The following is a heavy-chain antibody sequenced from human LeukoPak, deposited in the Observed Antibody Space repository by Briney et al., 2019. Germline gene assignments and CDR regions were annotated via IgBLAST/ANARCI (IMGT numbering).Heavy chain of an antibody. CDR2: MYHSGST. Sequence: PSETLSLTCTVSGDSFSGYFWNWIRQVPGKGLEWIGYMYHSGSTKYNPSLKSRVTISVDTSKNQFSLKLTSVTAADTAVYYCARGGITIFGVTIEGFDYWGPGTLVTVSS. J-gene: IGHJ4*02. D-gene: IGHD3-3*01. CDR1: GDSFSGYF. V-gene: IGHV4-59*01. CDR3: ARGGITIFGVTIEGFDY.